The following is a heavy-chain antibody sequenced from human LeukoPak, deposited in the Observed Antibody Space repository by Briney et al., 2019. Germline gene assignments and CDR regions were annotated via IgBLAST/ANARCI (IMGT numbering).Heavy chain of an antibody. CDR3: AKGKVNHLGAFDY. Sequence: GGSLGLSCAASGFTFSAYAMSWVRQAPGKGLEWVSCIDATGGGIYYADSVRGRFIISRDNSKKMVYLQMDSLRTEDTAIYYCAKGKVNHLGAFDYWGQGTLVAVSS. V-gene: IGHV3-23*01. D-gene: IGHD1-26*01. CDR2: IDATGGGI. J-gene: IGHJ4*02. CDR1: GFTFSAYA.